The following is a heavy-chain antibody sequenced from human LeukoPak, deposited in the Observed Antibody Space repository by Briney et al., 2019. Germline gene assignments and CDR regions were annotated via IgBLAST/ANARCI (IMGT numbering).Heavy chain of an antibody. CDR1: GFPFSNFW. CDR2: TKQDVSEI. V-gene: IGHV3-7*01. J-gene: IGHJ4*02. Sequence: GGSLRLACTASGFPFSNFWMRWVRQAPRKLREWVANTKQDVSEIYYVASVKGRFTISRDNAKNSLFLQMNRLRADDTALYYCARARALYNSRGYYYTEDDYWGQGTLVTVSS. D-gene: IGHD3-22*01. CDR3: ARARALYNSRGYYYTEDDY.